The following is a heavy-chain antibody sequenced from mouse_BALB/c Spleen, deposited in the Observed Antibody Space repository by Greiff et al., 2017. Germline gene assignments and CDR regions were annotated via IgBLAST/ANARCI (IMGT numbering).Heavy chain of an antibody. CDR3: ARGGGYYFDY. V-gene: IGHV5-9-4*01. CDR1: GFTFSSYA. J-gene: IGHJ2*01. Sequence: EVMLVESGGGLVKPGGSLKLSCAASGFTFSSYAMSWVRQSPEKRLEWVAEISSGGSYTYYPDTVTGRFTISRDNAKNTLYLEMSSLRSEDTAMYYCARGGGYYFDYWGQGTTLTVSS. CDR2: ISSGGSYT.